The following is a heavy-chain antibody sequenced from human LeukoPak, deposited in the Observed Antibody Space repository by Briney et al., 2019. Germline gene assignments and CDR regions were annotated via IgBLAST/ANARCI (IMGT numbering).Heavy chain of an antibody. V-gene: IGHV3-7*01. J-gene: IGHJ2*01. D-gene: IGHD5-12*01. CDR1: GFTFSTYW. CDR3: ARARLLASGGEAGWYFDL. Sequence: GGSLRLSCAASGFTFSTYWMSWVRQAPGKGLEWVANIKQDGSEKYYVDSVKGRFTISRDNAKNSLYLQMNSLRAEDTAVYYCARARLLASGGEAGWYFDLWGRGTLVTVSS. CDR2: IKQDGSEK.